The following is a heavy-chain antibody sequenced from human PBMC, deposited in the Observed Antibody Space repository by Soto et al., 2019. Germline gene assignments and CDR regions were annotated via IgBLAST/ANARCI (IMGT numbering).Heavy chain of an antibody. D-gene: IGHD1-20*01. J-gene: IGHJ5*02. CDR1: GFTFSSNA. CDR3: AKVRYNWNPETLNNWFDP. Sequence: GGSLRLSCADSGFTFSSNAMSWVRQAPGKGLEWVSAISGSDGSTYYADSVKGRFTISRDNSKNTLYLQMSSLRAEDTALYYCAKVRYNWNPETLNNWFDPWGQGTLVTVSS. CDR2: ISGSDGST. V-gene: IGHV3-23*01.